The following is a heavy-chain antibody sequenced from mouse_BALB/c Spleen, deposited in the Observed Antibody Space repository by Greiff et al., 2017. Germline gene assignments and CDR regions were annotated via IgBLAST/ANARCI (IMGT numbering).Heavy chain of an antibody. CDR1: GFTFSSFG. Sequence: EVKLMESGGGLVQPGGSRKLSCAASGFTFSSFGMHWVRQAPEKGLEWVAYISSGSSTIYYADTVKGRFTISRDNPKNTLFLQMTSLRSEDTAMYYCAREDGYDGGYAMDYWGQGTSVTVSS. CDR3: AREDGYDGGYAMDY. J-gene: IGHJ4*01. CDR2: ISSGSSTI. V-gene: IGHV5-17*02. D-gene: IGHD2-2*01.